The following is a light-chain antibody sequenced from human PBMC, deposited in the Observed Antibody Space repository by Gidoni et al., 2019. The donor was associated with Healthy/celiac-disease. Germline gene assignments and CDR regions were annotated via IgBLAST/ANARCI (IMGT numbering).Light chain of an antibody. J-gene: IGKJ4*01. CDR2: LGS. CDR1: QSLLHSNGYNY. V-gene: IGKV2-28*01. CDR3: MQALQTPLT. Sequence: DIVMTQSPPPLPATAGEPASISCRSSQSLLHSNGYNYLDWYLQKPGQSPQLLIYLGSNRASGVPDRFSGSGSGTDFTLKIIRVEAEDVGVYYFMQALQTPLTFGGGTKVEIK.